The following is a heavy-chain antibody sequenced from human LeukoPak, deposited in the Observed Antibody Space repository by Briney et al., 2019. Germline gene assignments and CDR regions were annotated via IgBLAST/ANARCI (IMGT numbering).Heavy chain of an antibody. CDR1: GFTFSSYA. D-gene: IGHD5-18*01. CDR2: ISGSGGSA. V-gene: IGHV3-23*01. CDR3: AKDVSQNTAMNY. Sequence: GRSLRLSCAASGFTFSSYAMSWVRQAPGKGLEWVSAISGSGGSAYYADSVKGRFTISRDNSKNTLYLQMNSLRAEDTAVYYCAKDVSQNTAMNYWGQGTLVTVSS. J-gene: IGHJ4*02.